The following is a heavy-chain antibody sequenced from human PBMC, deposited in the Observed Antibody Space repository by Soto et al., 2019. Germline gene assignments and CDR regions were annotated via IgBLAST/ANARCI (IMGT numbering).Heavy chain of an antibody. J-gene: IGHJ4*02. V-gene: IGHV3-9*01. Sequence: GGSLRLSCAASGFTFDDYAMHWVRQAPGKGLEWVSGISWNSGSIGYADSVKGRFTISRDNAKNSLYLQMNSLRAEDTALYYCAKDDNPDYYYGSGRAKFDYWGQGTLVTVS. CDR3: AKDDNPDYYYGSGRAKFDY. CDR2: ISWNSGSI. D-gene: IGHD3-10*01. CDR1: GFTFDDYA.